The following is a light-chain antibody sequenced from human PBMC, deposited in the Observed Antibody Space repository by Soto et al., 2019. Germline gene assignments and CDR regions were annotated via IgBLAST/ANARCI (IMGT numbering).Light chain of an antibody. Sequence: IVLKQSPAMLSLSPVERAFLSCRASQSVRIHLACYQQKPGQTPRLLISDATNRPTGIPARFRGSGSGTDFTVTLRSLEPEEFAIYYCQQRRSWPITFGQGTRLEIK. CDR2: DAT. CDR1: QSVRIH. V-gene: IGKV3-11*01. J-gene: IGKJ5*01. CDR3: QQRRSWPIT.